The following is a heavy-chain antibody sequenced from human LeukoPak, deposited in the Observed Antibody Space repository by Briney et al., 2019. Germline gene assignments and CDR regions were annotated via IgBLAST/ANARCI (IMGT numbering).Heavy chain of an antibody. D-gene: IGHD2/OR15-2a*01. CDR3: ARFLKNPVNRRGPANYYMDV. J-gene: IGHJ6*03. CDR1: VYTFSTYD. V-gene: IGHV1-8*01. Sequence: ASVKVSCKAAVYTFSTYDISWVRQATGQGLEWMGWLYPKSGNTLYAQKFQGRVTMTRNTSISTAYMEMSSVRSEDTAVYYCARFLKNPVNRRGPANYYMDVWGKGTTVTISS. CDR2: LYPKSGNT.